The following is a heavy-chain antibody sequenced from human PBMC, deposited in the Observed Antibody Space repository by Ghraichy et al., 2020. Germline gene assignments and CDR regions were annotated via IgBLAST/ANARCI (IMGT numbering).Heavy chain of an antibody. CDR2: IYYSGST. CDR3: AREFRAAARQAFDY. CDR1: GGSISSSSYY. Sequence: ESLNISCTVSGGSISSSSYYWGWIRQPPGKGLEWIGSIYYSGSTYYNPSLKSRVTISVDTSKNQFSLKLSSVTAADTAVYYCAREFRAAARQAFDYWGQGTLVTVSS. J-gene: IGHJ4*02. D-gene: IGHD6-13*01. V-gene: IGHV4-39*02.